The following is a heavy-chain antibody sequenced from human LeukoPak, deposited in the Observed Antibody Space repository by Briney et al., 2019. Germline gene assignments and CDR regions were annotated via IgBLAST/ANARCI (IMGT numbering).Heavy chain of an antibody. V-gene: IGHV3-15*07. Sequence: GGSLRLSCAASRLTFSNAWVNWVRQAPGKGLEWVGRVKSIADGESTDYAAPVKGRFTISRDDSNNMVYLQMNSLKIEDTAVYYCAIDEPNYAPYDFDYWGQGTLVTVSS. CDR1: RLTFSNAW. CDR3: AIDEPNYAPYDFDY. D-gene: IGHD4/OR15-4a*01. CDR2: VKSIADGEST. J-gene: IGHJ4*02.